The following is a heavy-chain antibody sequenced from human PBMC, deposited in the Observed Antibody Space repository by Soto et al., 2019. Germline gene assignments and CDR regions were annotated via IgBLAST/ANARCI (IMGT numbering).Heavy chain of an antibody. CDR2: ISSNGGST. J-gene: IGHJ6*03. CDR1: GFTFSSYA. D-gene: IGHD2-8*01. V-gene: IGHV3-64*01. Sequence: GGSLRLSCAASGFTFSSYAMHWVRQAPGKGLEYVSAISSNGGSTYYANSVKGRFTISRDNSKNTLYLQMGSLRAEDMAVYYCARELRYCTNGVCLKNYYYYYMDVWGKGTTVTVSS. CDR3: ARELRYCTNGVCLKNYYYYYMDV.